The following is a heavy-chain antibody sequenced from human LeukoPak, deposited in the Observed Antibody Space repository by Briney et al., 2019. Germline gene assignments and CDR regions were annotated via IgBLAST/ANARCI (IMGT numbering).Heavy chain of an antibody. V-gene: IGHV3-15*01. CDR2: IKSKTDGGTT. CDR3: TTEGIFTMVRGVITVFDY. D-gene: IGHD3-10*01. J-gene: IGHJ4*02. Sequence: GGSLRLSCAASGFTFNNAWRSWVRQAPGKGLEWFGRIKSKTDGGTTDYAAPGKGRFTISRDDSKNTLFLQMNSLKTEDTAVFYCTTEGIFTMVRGVITVFDYWGQGTLVTVSS. CDR1: GFTFNNAW.